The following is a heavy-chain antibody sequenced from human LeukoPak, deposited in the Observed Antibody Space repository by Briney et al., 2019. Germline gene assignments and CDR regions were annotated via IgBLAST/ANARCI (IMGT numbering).Heavy chain of an antibody. J-gene: IGHJ4*02. Sequence: GASVKVSCKASGYTFTSYGISWVRQAPGQGLEWVGWISAYNGNTNYAQKLQGRVTMSTDTSTSTVYLELRSLSTDDTDVYYCARGQPYQNFDYWGPGTLVTVSS. D-gene: IGHD1-1*01. CDR3: ARGQPYQNFDY. CDR1: GYTFTSYG. CDR2: ISAYNGNT. V-gene: IGHV1-18*01.